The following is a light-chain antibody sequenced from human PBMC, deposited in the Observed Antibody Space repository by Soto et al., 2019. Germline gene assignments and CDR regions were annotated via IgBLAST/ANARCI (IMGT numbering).Light chain of an antibody. CDR1: QSVLYSSNQKNY. J-gene: IGKJ4*01. CDR2: WAS. CDR3: QQYYSTPLT. V-gene: IGKV4-1*01. Sequence: DIVMTQSPDSLAVSLGERATIKCKSSQSVLYSSNQKNYLAWYQQKPGQPPKLLIYWASSRESGVPDRFSGSGSGTDFTLTVSSLQAEDVAVYYCQQYYSTPLTFGGGTTVQIK.